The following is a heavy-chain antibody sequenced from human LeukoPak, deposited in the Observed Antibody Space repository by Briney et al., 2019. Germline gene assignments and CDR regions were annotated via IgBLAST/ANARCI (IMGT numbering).Heavy chain of an antibody. Sequence: GGSLRLSCAASGFTFSSYAISWVRQAPGKGLEWVSGISGSGVSTYYADSVKGRFTISRDNSKNTLYLQMNSLRAEDTAVYYCARVLRYCSGGNCYSGGLGYMDVWGKGTTVTISS. V-gene: IGHV3-23*01. CDR1: GFTFSSYA. D-gene: IGHD2-15*01. J-gene: IGHJ6*03. CDR2: ISGSGVST. CDR3: ARVLRYCSGGNCYSGGLGYMDV.